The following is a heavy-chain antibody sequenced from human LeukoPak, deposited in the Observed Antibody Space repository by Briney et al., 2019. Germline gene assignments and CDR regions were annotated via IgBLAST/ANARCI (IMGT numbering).Heavy chain of an antibody. CDR1: GGSFSGYY. CDR3: ARRSLLLWFG. Sequence: SETLSLTCAVYGGSFSGYYWSWIRQPPGKGLEWIGEINHSGSTNYNPSLKSRVTISVDTPKNQFSLKLSSVTAADTAVYYCARRSLLLWFGGGQGTLVTVSS. CDR2: INHSGST. D-gene: IGHD3-10*01. J-gene: IGHJ4*02. V-gene: IGHV4-34*01.